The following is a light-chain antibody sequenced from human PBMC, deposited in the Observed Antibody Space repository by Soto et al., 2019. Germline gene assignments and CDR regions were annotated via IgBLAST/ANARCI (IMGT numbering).Light chain of an antibody. CDR3: QSYDSSLSVLYV. J-gene: IGLJ1*01. Sequence: QSVLTQPPSVSGAPWQRVTISCTGSSSNIGAGYDVHWYQQLPGTAPKLLIYGNSNRPSGVPDRFSGSKSGTSASLAITWLQAEDEADYYCQSYDSSLSVLYVFGTGTKSPS. V-gene: IGLV1-40*01. CDR2: GNS. CDR1: SSNIGAGYD.